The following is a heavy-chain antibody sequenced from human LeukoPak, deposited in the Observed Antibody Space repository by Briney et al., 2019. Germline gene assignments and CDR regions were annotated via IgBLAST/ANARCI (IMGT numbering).Heavy chain of an antibody. D-gene: IGHD3-10*01. CDR2: IIPIFGTA. CDR3: AREDYYGSGSHPFDY. V-gene: IGHV1-69*05. CDR1: GGTFSSYA. Sequence: SVKVSCKASGGTFSSYAISWVRQAPGQGLGWMGRIIPIFGTANYAQKFQGRVTITTDESTSTAYMELSSLRSEDTAVYYCAREDYYGSGSHPFDYWGQGTLVTVSS. J-gene: IGHJ4*02.